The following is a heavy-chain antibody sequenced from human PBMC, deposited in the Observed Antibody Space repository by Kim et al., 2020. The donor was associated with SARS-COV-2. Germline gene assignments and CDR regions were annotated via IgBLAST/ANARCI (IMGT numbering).Heavy chain of an antibody. CDR2: IKQDGSEK. CDR3: ARVGPDGLRYFDWLLSHPGYYFDY. V-gene: IGHV3-7*01. CDR1: GFTFSSYW. D-gene: IGHD3-9*01. Sequence: GGSLRLSCAASGFTFSSYWMSWVRQAPGKGLEWVANIKQDGSEKYYVDSVKGRFTISRDNAKNSLYLQMNSLRAEDTAVYYCARVGPDGLRYFDWLLSHPGYYFDYWGQGTLVTVSS. J-gene: IGHJ4*02.